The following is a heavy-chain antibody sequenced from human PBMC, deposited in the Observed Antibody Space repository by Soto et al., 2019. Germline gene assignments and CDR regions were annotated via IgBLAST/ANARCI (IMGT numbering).Heavy chain of an antibody. D-gene: IGHD3-22*01. CDR2: IYYSGST. CDR1: GGSITSDYSC. Sequence: SETLSLTCTVSGGSITSDYSCWGWIRQPPGKGLEWIGSIYYSGSTYYNPSLKSRVTISVDTSKNQFSLKLSSVTAADTAVYYCARHTADYYDSSGSLYFDYWGQGTLVTVSS. V-gene: IGHV4-39*01. J-gene: IGHJ4*02. CDR3: ARHTADYYDSSGSLYFDY.